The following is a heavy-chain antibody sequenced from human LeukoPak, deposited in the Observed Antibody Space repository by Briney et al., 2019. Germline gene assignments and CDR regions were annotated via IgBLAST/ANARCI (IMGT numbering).Heavy chain of an antibody. CDR1: GGSFSDYF. Sequence: SETLSLTCSVYGGSFSDYFWSWIRQSPGKGLEWIGEIDDGGNTNYNPSLMGRVIVSMEKSKKQFSLVIRSVAAADTAVYYCARFSRITWGDWGDAFDIWGQGTTVIVSS. V-gene: IGHV4-34*01. CDR2: IDDGGNT. D-gene: IGHD2-21*02. CDR3: ARFSRITWGDWGDAFDI. J-gene: IGHJ3*02.